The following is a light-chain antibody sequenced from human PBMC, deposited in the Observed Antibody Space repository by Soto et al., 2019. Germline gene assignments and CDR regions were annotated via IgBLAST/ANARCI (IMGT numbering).Light chain of an antibody. V-gene: IGLV2-14*01. Sequence: QSVLTQPASVSGSPGQSITISCTGTSSDVGGYNYVSWYQQHPGQAPKLMINEVSNRPSGVSNRFSGSKSGNTASLTISGLQAEDEADYSCSSYTSSSTMIFGTGTKVTVL. CDR2: EVS. J-gene: IGLJ1*01. CDR1: SSDVGGYNY. CDR3: SSYTSSSTMI.